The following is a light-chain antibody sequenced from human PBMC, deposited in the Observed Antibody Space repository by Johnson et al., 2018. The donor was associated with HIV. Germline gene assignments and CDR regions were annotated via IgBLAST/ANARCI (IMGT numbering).Light chain of an antibody. CDR2: EDT. CDR3: GTWDSSLSAHYV. CDR1: SSNIGDNY. Sequence: QSVLTQPPSVSAAPGQKVSISCSGSSSNIGDNYVSWYQQVPGTAPKLLIYEDTKRPSGIPDRFSGFKSGTSATLGITGLQTGDEADYYCGTWDSSLSAHYVFGSGTKVTVL. J-gene: IGLJ1*01. V-gene: IGLV1-51*02.